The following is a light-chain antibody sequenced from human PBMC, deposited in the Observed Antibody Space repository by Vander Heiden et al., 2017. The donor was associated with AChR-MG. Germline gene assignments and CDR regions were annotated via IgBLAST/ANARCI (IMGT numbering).Light chain of an antibody. CDR3: QQDYNLPYT. Sequence: EIGMTQSPATLSLSPGERATLSCRASQSVSSNYLSWYQQKPGQAPRLLIYGASTRASGVPARFTGSGSGTDFTLTISSLQPEDFAVYYCQQDYNLPYTFGQGTKLEIK. CDR1: QSVSSNY. J-gene: IGKJ2*01. CDR2: GAS. V-gene: IGKV3D-7*01.